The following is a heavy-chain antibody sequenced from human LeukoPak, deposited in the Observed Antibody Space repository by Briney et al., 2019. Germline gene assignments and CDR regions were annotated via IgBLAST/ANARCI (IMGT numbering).Heavy chain of an antibody. J-gene: IGHJ4*02. CDR1: GFTFSSYG. D-gene: IGHD5-24*01. CDR2: ISYDGSNK. CDR3: AKTRATIYYFDY. V-gene: IGHV3-30*18. Sequence: HPGGSLRLSCAASGFTFSSYGMHWVRQAPGKGLEWVAVISYDGSNKYYADSVKGRFTISRDNSKNTLYLQMNSLRAEDTAVYYCAKTRATIYYFDYWGQGTLVTVSS.